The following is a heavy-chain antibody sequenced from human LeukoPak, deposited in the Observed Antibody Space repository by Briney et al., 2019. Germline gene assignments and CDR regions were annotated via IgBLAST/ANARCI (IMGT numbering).Heavy chain of an antibody. CDR3: ARDGTVYGGESY. CDR2: IYYSGSI. J-gene: IGHJ4*02. D-gene: IGHD4-23*01. Sequence: LRLSCAASGFTFSSYAMSWARQPPGKGLEWIGSIYYSGSIYFNPSLKSRVTISIDTPKNQFSLKLSSVTAADTAVYYCARDGTVYGGESYWGQGTLVTVSS. CDR1: GFTFSSYA. V-gene: IGHV4-30-4*08.